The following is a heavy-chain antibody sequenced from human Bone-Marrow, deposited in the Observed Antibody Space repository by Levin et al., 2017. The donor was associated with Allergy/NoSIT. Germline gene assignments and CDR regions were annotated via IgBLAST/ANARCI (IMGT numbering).Heavy chain of an antibody. V-gene: IGHV3-30*18. J-gene: IGHJ4*02. D-gene: IGHD2-15*01. CDR1: GFTFSSYA. Sequence: SCAASGFTFSSYAMYWLRQAPGKGLEWVALISYDATKKKFADSVKGRFTISRDNSKNILYLQMNSLRTEDTAIYYCAKAEVAFDFWGQGTLVTVSS. CDR3: AKAEVAFDF. CDR2: ISYDATKK.